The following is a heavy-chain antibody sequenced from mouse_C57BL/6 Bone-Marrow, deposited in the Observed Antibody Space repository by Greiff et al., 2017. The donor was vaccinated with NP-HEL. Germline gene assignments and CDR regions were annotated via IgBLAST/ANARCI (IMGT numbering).Heavy chain of an antibody. CDR1: GYTFTSYW. Sequence: QVHVKQPGAELVMPGASVKLSCKASGYTFTSYWMHWVKQRPGQGLEWIGEIDPSDSYTNYNQKFKGKSTLTVDKSSSTAYMQLSSLTSEDSAVYYCARSVPPYAMDYWGQGISDTVSS. V-gene: IGHV1-69*01. CDR3: ARSVPPYAMDY. D-gene: IGHD1-1*01. CDR2: IDPSDSYT. J-gene: IGHJ4*01.